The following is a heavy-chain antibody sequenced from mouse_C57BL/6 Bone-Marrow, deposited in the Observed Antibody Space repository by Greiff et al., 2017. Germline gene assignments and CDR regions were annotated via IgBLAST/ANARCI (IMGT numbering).Heavy chain of an antibody. Sequence: VQLQQSVAELVRPGASVKLSCTASGFNFKNTYMHWVKQRPEQGLEWIGRIDPANGNTKYAPKFQGKATITADTSSNTAYLQLSSLTSEDTAIYYCARGAYGSSDYWGQGTTLTVSS. J-gene: IGHJ2*01. CDR3: ARGAYGSSDY. D-gene: IGHD1-1*01. CDR2: IDPANGNT. V-gene: IGHV14-3*01. CDR1: GFNFKNTY.